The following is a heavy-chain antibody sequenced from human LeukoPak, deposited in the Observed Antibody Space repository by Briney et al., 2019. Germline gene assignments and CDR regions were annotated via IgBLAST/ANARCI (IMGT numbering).Heavy chain of an antibody. CDR3: ASRSGGDY. CDR2: FYYPGST. Sequence: SQTLSLTCTVAGASISSNNYYWAWIRQPPGKGLEWIGSFYYPGSTYYNPSLKSRVTISIDASRNQFSLNLSSVTAADTAVYYCASRSGGDYWGQGTLVTVSS. D-gene: IGHD3-10*01. V-gene: IGHV4-39*01. CDR1: GASISSNNYY. J-gene: IGHJ4*02.